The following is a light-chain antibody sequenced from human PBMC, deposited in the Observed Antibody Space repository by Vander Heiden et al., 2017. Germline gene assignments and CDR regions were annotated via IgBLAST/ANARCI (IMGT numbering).Light chain of an antibody. CDR3: QQYYSTPRT. V-gene: IGKV4-1*01. Sequence: DIVMTQSPDSLAVSLGERATINCKSSQSVLYSSNNKNYLAWLQQKPGQPPKLLIYWASTRESGVPDRFSGSGSGTDFTLTISSLQAEDVAVYYCQQYYSTPRTFGQGTKVEIK. CDR1: QSVLYSSNNKNY. CDR2: WAS. J-gene: IGKJ1*01.